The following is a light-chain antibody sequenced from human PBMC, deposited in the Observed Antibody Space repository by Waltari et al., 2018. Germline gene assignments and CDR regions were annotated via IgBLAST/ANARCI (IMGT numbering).Light chain of an antibody. J-gene: IGLJ2*01. CDR2: DVS. CDR3: ASYTSGSTHVA. V-gene: IGLV2-14*01. Sequence: QSALTQPASVSGSPGQSITISCTGTSSDIGAYHYVSWYQQFPGKAPKLIIYDVSKRPSWVFNRFSGSKSGDSASLTISGLQVDDEAHYHCASYTSGSTHVAFGGGTQVTVL. CDR1: SSDIGAYHY.